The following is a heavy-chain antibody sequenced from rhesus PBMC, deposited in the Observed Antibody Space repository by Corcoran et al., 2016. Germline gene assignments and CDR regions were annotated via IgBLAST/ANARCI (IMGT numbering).Heavy chain of an antibody. V-gene: IGHV3S5*01. D-gene: IGHD3-16*01. J-gene: IGHJ4*01. CDR1: GFTFSSYG. CDR2: INSVGGST. Sequence: EVQLVETGGGLVQPGGSLKLSCAASGFTFSSYGMSWVRQAPGKGLEWVSAINSVGGSTYYADSVNGRYTISRDNSKNTLSLQMNSLRAEDTAVYYCAKEIYSGSYYYFDYWGQGVLVTVSS. CDR3: AKEIYSGSYYYFDY.